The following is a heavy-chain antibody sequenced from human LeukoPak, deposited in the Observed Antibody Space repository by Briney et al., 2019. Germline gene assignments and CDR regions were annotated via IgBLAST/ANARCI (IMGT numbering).Heavy chain of an antibody. D-gene: IGHD6-13*01. V-gene: IGHV4-34*01. J-gene: IGHJ6*02. CDR3: ATRARIAVAATDYYYYGMDV. CDR2: INHSGST. Sequence: SETLSLTCAVYGGSFSGYYWSWIRQPPGKGLEWIGEINHSGSTNYNPSLKSRVTISVDTSKNQFSLKLSSVTAADTAVYYCATRARIAVAATDYYYYGMDVWGQGTTVTVSS. CDR1: GGSFSGYY.